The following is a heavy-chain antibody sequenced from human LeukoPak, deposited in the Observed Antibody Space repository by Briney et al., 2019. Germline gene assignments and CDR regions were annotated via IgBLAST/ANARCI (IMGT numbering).Heavy chain of an antibody. D-gene: IGHD6-13*01. V-gene: IGHV1-69*04. CDR1: GGTFTSYA. CDR3: ARGGEQQLVLFDY. Sequence: SVKVSCKASGGTFTSYAISWVRQAPGQGLEWMGRIIPIFGIANYAQKFQGRVTITADKSTSTAYMELSSLRSEDTAVYYCARGGEQQLVLFDYWGQGTLVTVSS. J-gene: IGHJ4*02. CDR2: IIPIFGIA.